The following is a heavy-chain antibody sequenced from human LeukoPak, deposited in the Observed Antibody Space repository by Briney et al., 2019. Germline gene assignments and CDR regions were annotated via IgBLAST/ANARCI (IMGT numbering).Heavy chain of an antibody. Sequence: SETLSLTCTVSGGSISSGGYYWSWIRQHPGKGLEWIGYIYYSGSTYYNPSLKSRVTISVDTSKNQFSLKLSSVTAADTAVYYCASSGYSYADPGYYYGMDVWGQGTTVTVSS. V-gene: IGHV4-31*03. CDR2: IYYSGST. D-gene: IGHD5-18*01. CDR1: GGSISSGGYY. J-gene: IGHJ6*02. CDR3: ASSGYSYADPGYYYGMDV.